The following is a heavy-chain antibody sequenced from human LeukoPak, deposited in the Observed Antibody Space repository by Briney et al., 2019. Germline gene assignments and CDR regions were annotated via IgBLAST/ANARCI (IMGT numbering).Heavy chain of an antibody. J-gene: IGHJ4*02. CDR3: AREAEWNYEEAYWNFDY. CDR1: GFTFSSYW. Sequence: GGSLRLSCAASGFTFSSYWMSWVRQAPGKGLEWVANIKQDGSEKYYVDSVKGRFTISRDNAKNSLYLQMNSLRAEDTAVYYCAREAEWNYEEAYWNFDYWGQGTLVTVSS. CDR2: IKQDGSEK. D-gene: IGHD1-7*01. V-gene: IGHV3-7*01.